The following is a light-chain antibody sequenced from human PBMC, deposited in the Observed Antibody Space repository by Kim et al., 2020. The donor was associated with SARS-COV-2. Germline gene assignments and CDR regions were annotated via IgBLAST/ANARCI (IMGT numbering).Light chain of an antibody. CDR3: QVWDSSSDHVI. Sequence: PGKTARITGGGSNEGSKTVHWDQPKSGQAPILVIHYDSDRPSGIPERFSGSHSGNTATLTISRVEAGDEADYYCQVWDSSSDHVIFGGGTQLTVL. CDR1: NEGSKT. V-gene: IGLV3-21*01. CDR2: YDS. J-gene: IGLJ2*01.